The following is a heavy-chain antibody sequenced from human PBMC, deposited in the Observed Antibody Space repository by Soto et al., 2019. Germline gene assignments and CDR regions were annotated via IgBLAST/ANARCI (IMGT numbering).Heavy chain of an antibody. CDR3: ARDREEYCSGGSCYSGGY. CDR1: GFTFSSYA. J-gene: IGHJ4*02. D-gene: IGHD2-15*01. Sequence: QVQLVESGGGVVQPGRSLRLSCAASGFTFSSYAMHWVRQAPGKGLEWVAVISYDGSNKYYAASVKGRFTISRDNSKNTLYLQMNSLRAEDTAVYYCARDREEYCSGGSCYSGGYWGQGTLVSVSS. CDR2: ISYDGSNK. V-gene: IGHV3-30-3*01.